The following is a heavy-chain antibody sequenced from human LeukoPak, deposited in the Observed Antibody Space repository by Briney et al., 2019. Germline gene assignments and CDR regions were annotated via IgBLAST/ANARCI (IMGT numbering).Heavy chain of an antibody. CDR1: GGSVSSGSYY. V-gene: IGHV4-61*01. J-gene: IGHJ4*02. D-gene: IGHD6-6*01. Sequence: SETLSLTCTVSGGSVSSGSYYWRWIRQPPGKGLEWIGYIYYSGSTNYNPSLKSRVTISVDTSKNQFSLKLSSVTAADTAVYYCARDRIPPYSSSSGFDYWGQGTLVTVSS. CDR2: IYYSGST. CDR3: ARDRIPPYSSSSGFDY.